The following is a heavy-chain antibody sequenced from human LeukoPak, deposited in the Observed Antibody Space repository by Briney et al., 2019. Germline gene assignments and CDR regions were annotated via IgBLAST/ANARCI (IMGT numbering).Heavy chain of an antibody. J-gene: IGHJ3*02. CDR1: GFTLSGSA. CDR3: SRVLLDSGAFDI. CDR2: IRSKTNNYAT. D-gene: IGHD3/OR15-3a*01. Sequence: GGSLRLSCAASGFTLSGSAVYWIRQASGKGLEWVGRIRSKTNNYATAYAASVKGRFTISRDDSKNTAYLQMNSLKTEDTAVYYCSRVLLDSGAFDIWGQGTMVTVSS. V-gene: IGHV3-73*01.